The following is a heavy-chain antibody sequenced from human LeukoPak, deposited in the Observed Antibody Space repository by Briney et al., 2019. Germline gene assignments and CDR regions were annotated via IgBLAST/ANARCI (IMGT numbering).Heavy chain of an antibody. V-gene: IGHV3-73*01. CDR1: GFTFSGSA. CDR2: IRSKANSYAT. CDR3: TSRSSTSCS. D-gene: IGHD2-2*01. J-gene: IGHJ4*02. Sequence: GGSLRLSCAASGFTFSGSAMHWVRQASGKGLEWVGRIRSKANSYATAYAASVKGRFTISRDDSKNTAYLQMNSLKTEDTAVYYCTSRSSTSCSWGQGTLVTVSS.